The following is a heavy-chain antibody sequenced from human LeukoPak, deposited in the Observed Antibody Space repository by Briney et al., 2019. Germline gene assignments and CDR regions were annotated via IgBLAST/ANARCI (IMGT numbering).Heavy chain of an antibody. Sequence: ASVKVSCKASGYTFTSYGISWVRQAPGQGLEWMGWINPNSGGTNYAQKFQGRVTMTRDTSISTAYMELSRLRSDDTAVYYCARDYAMTTVAPEDYYGMDVWGQGTTVTVSS. CDR3: ARDYAMTTVAPEDYYGMDV. J-gene: IGHJ6*02. CDR1: GYTFTSYG. D-gene: IGHD4-23*01. V-gene: IGHV1-2*02. CDR2: INPNSGGT.